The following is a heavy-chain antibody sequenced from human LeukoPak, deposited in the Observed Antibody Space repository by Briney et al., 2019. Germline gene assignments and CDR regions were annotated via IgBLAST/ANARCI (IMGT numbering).Heavy chain of an antibody. CDR2: INHSGST. CDR1: GGSFSGYY. Sequence: SETLSLTCAVYGGSFSGYYWSWIRQPPGKGLEWIGEINHSGSTNYNPSLKSRVTISVDTSKNQFSLKLSSVTAADTAVYYCARDSGDYDTHYYYYGMDVWGQGTTVIVSS. J-gene: IGHJ6*02. D-gene: IGHD4-17*01. V-gene: IGHV4-34*01. CDR3: ARDSGDYDTHYYYYGMDV.